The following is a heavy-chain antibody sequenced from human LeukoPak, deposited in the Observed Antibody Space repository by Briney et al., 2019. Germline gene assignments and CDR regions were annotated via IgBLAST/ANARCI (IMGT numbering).Heavy chain of an antibody. D-gene: IGHD5-12*01. CDR2: IYPGDSDT. J-gene: IGHJ4*02. V-gene: IGHV5-51*01. Sequence: KGGESLKISCKGSGYSFATYWIGWVRQMPGKGLEWMGIIYPGDSDTRYSPSFQGQVTISADKSISTAYLQWSSLKASDTAMYYCARSSNWGVDSGYDPFDYWGQGTLVTVSS. CDR3: ARSSNWGVDSGYDPFDY. CDR1: GYSFATYW.